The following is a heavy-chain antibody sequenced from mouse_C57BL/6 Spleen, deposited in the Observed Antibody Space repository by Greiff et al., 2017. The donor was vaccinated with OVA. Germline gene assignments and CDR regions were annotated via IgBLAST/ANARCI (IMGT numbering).Heavy chain of an antibody. CDR2: IDPSDSYT. Sequence: QVQLKQPGAELVMPGASVKLSCKASGYTFTSYWMHWVKQRPGQGLEWIGEIDPSDSYTNYNQKFKGKSTLTVDKSSSTAYMQLSSLTSEDSAVYYCARGYYGSIPLAMDYWCQGTSVTVSS. J-gene: IGHJ4*01. D-gene: IGHD1-1*01. CDR1: GYTFTSYW. V-gene: IGHV1-69*01. CDR3: ARGYYGSIPLAMDY.